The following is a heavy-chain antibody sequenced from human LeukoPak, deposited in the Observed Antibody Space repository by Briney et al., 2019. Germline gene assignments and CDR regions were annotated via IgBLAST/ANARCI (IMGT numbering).Heavy chain of an antibody. D-gene: IGHD4-17*01. CDR2: IYHSGST. J-gene: IGHJ5*02. Sequence: PSETLSLTCTVSGYSISSGYYWGWIRQPPGKGLEWIGSIYHSGSTYYNPSLKSRVTISVDTSNNQFSLKLSSVTAADTAVYYCARGKDYGDYRGWFDPWGQGTLVTVSS. CDR1: GYSISSGYY. CDR3: ARGKDYGDYRGWFDP. V-gene: IGHV4-38-2*02.